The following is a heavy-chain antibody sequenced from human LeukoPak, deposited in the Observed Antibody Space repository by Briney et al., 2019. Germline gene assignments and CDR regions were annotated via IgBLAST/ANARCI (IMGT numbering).Heavy chain of an antibody. CDR3: AKDPRPAYGGGDCYFDY. Sequence: HAGGSLRLSCAASGFTFSSYAMSWVRQAPGKVLEWVSSISGSGGSTYYADSVKGRFTISRDNSKNPLYLQMNSLRAEDTAVYYCAKDPRPAYGGGDCYFDYWGQGTLVTVSS. J-gene: IGHJ4*02. CDR1: GFTFSSYA. V-gene: IGHV3-23*01. CDR2: ISGSGGST. D-gene: IGHD2-21*02.